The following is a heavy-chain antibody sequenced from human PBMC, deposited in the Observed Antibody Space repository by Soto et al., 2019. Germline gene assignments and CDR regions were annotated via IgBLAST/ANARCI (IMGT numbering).Heavy chain of an antibody. Sequence: GGSLRLSCVASGFNFNNAWMNWVRQAPGKGLEWVAVISNDGDTHYADSVRGRFSLSRDISTNTLHLQMSSLRVEDTAVYYCAREDRYCRGSSCSITGDAFDIWGQGTMVTVS. CDR2: ISNDGDT. CDR3: AREDRYCRGSSCSITGDAFDI. CDR1: GFNFNNAW. J-gene: IGHJ3*02. D-gene: IGHD2-15*01. V-gene: IGHV3-66*01.